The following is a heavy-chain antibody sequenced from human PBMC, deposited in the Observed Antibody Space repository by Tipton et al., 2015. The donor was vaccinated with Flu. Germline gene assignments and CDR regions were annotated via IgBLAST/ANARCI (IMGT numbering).Heavy chain of an antibody. CDR1: GGSVSSRSHY. J-gene: IGHJ5*01. CDR3: SLEGDILTGYYSGWFDP. V-gene: IGHV4-39*07. D-gene: IGHD3-9*01. CDR2: LYYSGSN. Sequence: TLSLTCTVSGGSVSSRSHYWGWIRQPPGKGLEWIGSLYYSGSNYYNPSLKSRVTISVDTSKNQFSLKLSSVTAADTAVYYCSLEGDILTGYYSGWFDPWGQGTLVTVSS.